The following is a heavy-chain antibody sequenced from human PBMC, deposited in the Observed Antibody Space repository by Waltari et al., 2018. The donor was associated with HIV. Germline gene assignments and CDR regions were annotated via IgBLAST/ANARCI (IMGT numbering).Heavy chain of an antibody. CDR3: AIYWVYSSSNY. CDR1: GFTFSAHY. D-gene: IGHD2-8*01. V-gene: IGHV3-11*05. CDR2: SSSSSSYT. Sequence: QVQLVESGGGLVKPGGSLRLSCAASGFTFSAHYLSSTRQAPGKGLEWVSYSSSSSSYTNYADSVKGRFTISRDNAKNSLYLQMNSLRAEDTAVYYCAIYWVYSSSNYWGQGTLVTVSS. J-gene: IGHJ4*02.